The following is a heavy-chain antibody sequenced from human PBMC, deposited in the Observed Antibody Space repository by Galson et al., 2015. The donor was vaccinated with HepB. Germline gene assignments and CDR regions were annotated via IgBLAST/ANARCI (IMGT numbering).Heavy chain of an antibody. CDR2: ISSSSSSI. CDR1: GFTFSYYN. J-gene: IGHJ4*02. CDR3: ARDAYDYVSGSYRYDFDY. V-gene: IGHV3-21*06. D-gene: IGHD3-16*02. Sequence: SLRLSCAASGFTFSYYNMNWVRQAPGKGLEWVACISSSSSSIYYADSLKGRFTISRDNAKNSLYLEMNSLRAEDTAVYYCARDAYDYVSGSYRYDFDYWGQGILVTVSS.